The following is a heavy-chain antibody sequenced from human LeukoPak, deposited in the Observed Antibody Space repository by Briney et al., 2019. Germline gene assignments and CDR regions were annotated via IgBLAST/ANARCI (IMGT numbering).Heavy chain of an antibody. CDR2: VYSTGYT. D-gene: IGHD2-2*01. V-gene: IGHV4-61*09. CDR1: AVSISSGNFY. J-gene: IGHJ3*01. CDR3: ARDGDAVSAAIAGAFDL. Sequence: SETLSLTCTVSAVSISSGNFYWSWIRQSAGKGLEWIGHVYSTGYTKYNPSLKSRVTISADTSKNQISLRLRSVTAADTAMFYCARDGDAVSAAIAGAFDLWGRGTMVTVSS.